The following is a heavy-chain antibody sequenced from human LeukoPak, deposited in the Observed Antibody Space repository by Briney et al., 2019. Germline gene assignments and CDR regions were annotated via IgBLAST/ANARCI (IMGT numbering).Heavy chain of an antibody. CDR3: ARAGKGDILTGYYFFDY. D-gene: IGHD3-9*01. Sequence: ASVKVSCKASGYTFTNYGITWVRQAPGQGLEWMGWISPYNGNTHYAPKLQGRVTMTTDTSTSTAYMELRSLTSDDTAVYYCARAGKGDILTGYYFFDYWGQGTLVTVSS. CDR2: ISPYNGNT. V-gene: IGHV1-18*01. J-gene: IGHJ4*02. CDR1: GYTFTNYG.